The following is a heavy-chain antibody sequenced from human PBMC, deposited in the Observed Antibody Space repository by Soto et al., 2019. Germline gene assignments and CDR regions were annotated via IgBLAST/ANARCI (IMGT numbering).Heavy chain of an antibody. D-gene: IGHD3-22*01. CDR1: GFTFSSYG. V-gene: IGHV3-30*18. Sequence: GGSLRLSCAASGFTFSSYGMHWVRQAPGKGLEWVAVISYDGSNKYYADSVKGRFTISRDNSKNTLYLQMNSLRAEDTAVYYCAKYLAPIYYDSSGGFDYWGQGTLVTVSS. CDR2: ISYDGSNK. CDR3: AKYLAPIYYDSSGGFDY. J-gene: IGHJ4*02.